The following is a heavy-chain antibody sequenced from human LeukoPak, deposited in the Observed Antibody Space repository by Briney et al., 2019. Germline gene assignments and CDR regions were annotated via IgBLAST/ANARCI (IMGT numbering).Heavy chain of an antibody. D-gene: IGHD5-18*01. Sequence: KPSETLSLTCTVSGGSISSYYWSWIRQPPGKGLEWIGYIYYSGSTNYNPSLKSRVTISVDTSKNQFSLKLSSVTAADTAVYYCARHIRYSYGSEPLDYWGQGTLVTVSS. CDR3: ARHIRYSYGSEPLDY. CDR1: GGSISSYY. V-gene: IGHV4-59*08. J-gene: IGHJ4*02. CDR2: IYYSGST.